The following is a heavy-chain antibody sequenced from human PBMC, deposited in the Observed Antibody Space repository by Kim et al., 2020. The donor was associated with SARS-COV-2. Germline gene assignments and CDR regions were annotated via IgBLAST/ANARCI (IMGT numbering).Heavy chain of an antibody. CDR3: ARSRITIFGVVISDAFDI. J-gene: IGHJ3*02. CDR2: IIPIFGTA. CDR1: GGTFSSYA. D-gene: IGHD3-3*01. Sequence: SVKVSCKASGGTFSSYAISWVRQAPGQGLEWMGGIIPIFGTANYAQKFQGRVTITADESTSTAYMELSSLRSEDTAVYYCARSRITIFGVVISDAFDIWGQGTMVTVSS. V-gene: IGHV1-69*13.